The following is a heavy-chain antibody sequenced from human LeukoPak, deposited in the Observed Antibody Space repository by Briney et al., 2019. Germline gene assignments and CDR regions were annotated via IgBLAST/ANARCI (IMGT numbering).Heavy chain of an antibody. CDR1: GGTFRSYA. D-gene: IGHD6-19*01. V-gene: IGHV1-69*05. CDR3: AKSGTYSTGWYYFDY. CDR2: IIPMYGTK. Sequence: ASVKVSCKASGGTFRSYAITWVRQAPGQGLEWMGRIIPMYGTKSYAQRFQGRVTITTDESTSTAYMELSSLRSEDTAVYYCAKSGTYSTGWYYFDYWGQGTLVTVSS. J-gene: IGHJ4*02.